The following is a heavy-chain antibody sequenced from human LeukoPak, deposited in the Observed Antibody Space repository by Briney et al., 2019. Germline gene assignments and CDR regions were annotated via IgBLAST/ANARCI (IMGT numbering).Heavy chain of an antibody. Sequence: SETLSLTCTVSGGSISSYYWSWIRQPAGQGLEWIGRIYTSGSTNYNPSLKSRGTMAVDTSKKQFSLKLSSVTAADTAVYYCAREGAQGRYSNFDYWGQGTLVTVSS. D-gene: IGHD5-18*01. CDR3: AREGAQGRYSNFDY. V-gene: IGHV4-4*07. CDR1: GGSISSYY. J-gene: IGHJ4*02. CDR2: IYTSGST.